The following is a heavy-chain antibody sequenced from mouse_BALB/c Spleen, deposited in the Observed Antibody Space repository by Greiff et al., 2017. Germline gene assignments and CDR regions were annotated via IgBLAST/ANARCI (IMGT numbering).Heavy chain of an antibody. CDR2: IWAGGST. CDR1: GFSLTSYG. J-gene: IGHJ3*01. Sequence: VKVVESGPGLVAPSQSLSITCTVSGFSLTSYGVHWVRQPPGKGLEWLGVIWAGGSTNYNSALMSRLSISKDNSKSQVFFKMNSLQANDTAIYYCASPYYYGSSPFAYWGQGTLVTVSA. CDR3: ASPYYYGSSPFAY. V-gene: IGHV2-9*02. D-gene: IGHD1-1*01.